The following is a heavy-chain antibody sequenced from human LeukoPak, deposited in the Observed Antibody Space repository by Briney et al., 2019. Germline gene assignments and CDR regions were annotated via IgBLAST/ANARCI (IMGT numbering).Heavy chain of an antibody. J-gene: IGHJ3*02. CDR3: AAVKTYYYDTSGYYFPLNAFDI. D-gene: IGHD3-22*01. CDR2: FDPEDGET. Sequence: ASVKVSCKVSGYTLTELSMHWVRQAPGNGLEGMGGFDPEDGETIYAQKFQGRVTMTEVTSTDTAYMELSSLRSEDTAVYYCAAVKTYYYDTSGYYFPLNAFDIWGQGTMVTVSS. CDR1: GYTLTELS. V-gene: IGHV1-24*01.